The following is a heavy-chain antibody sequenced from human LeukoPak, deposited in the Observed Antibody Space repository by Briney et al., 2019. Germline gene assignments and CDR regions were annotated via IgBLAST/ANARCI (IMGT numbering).Heavy chain of an antibody. Sequence: SVKVSCKASGGTFSSYAISWMRQAPGQGLEWMGGIIPIFGTANYAQKFQGRVTITADESTSTAYMELSSLRSEDTAVYYCAREYCSSTSCYVRYFDYWGQGTLVTVSS. CDR3: AREYCSSTSCYVRYFDY. D-gene: IGHD2-2*01. CDR2: IIPIFGTA. CDR1: GGTFSSYA. V-gene: IGHV1-69*13. J-gene: IGHJ4*02.